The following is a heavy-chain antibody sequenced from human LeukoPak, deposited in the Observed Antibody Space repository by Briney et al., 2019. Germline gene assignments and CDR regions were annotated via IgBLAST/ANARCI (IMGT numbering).Heavy chain of an antibody. J-gene: IGHJ4*02. V-gene: IGHV4-59*08. CDR3: AGHHPRNTVDF. CDR2: ISDIGSI. CDR1: GGSLSSYY. Sequence: SETLSLTCTVSGGSLSSYYWSWIRQPPGKGLEWIAYISDIGSINYNPSLKSRVTISLDTSKNQLSLKQSSVPAADTAVYYCAGHHPRNTVDFWGQGTLVTVSS. D-gene: IGHD2/OR15-2a*01.